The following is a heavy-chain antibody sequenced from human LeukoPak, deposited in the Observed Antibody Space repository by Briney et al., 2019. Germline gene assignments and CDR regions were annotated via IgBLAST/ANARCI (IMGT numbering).Heavy chain of an antibody. CDR3: AKAIVVPAAIGLGYYYYGMDV. D-gene: IGHD2-2*02. V-gene: IGHV7-4-1*02. Sequence: GASVKVSCKASGYTFTSYAMNWVRQAPGQGLEWTGWINTNTGNPTYAQGFTGRFVFSLDTSVSTAYLQISSLKAEDTAVYYCAKAIVVPAAIGLGYYYYGMDVWGQGTTVTVSS. CDR2: INTNTGNP. CDR1: GYTFTSYA. J-gene: IGHJ6*02.